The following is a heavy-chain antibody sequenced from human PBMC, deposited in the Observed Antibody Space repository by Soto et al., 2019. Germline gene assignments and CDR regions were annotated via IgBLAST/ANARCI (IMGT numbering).Heavy chain of an antibody. CDR2: INAANGDT. V-gene: IGHV1-3*01. J-gene: IGHJ5*02. Sequence: QVQLAQSGTEVKKPGASVKVSCKASGYSFTSYGIHWVRQAPGQRLEWMGWINAANGDTIYSPTFQGRVTITRDTSASTAYMELSSLRFEDTAVYYCVRRHVSATGIDWFDPWGQGTLVTVSS. CDR3: VRRHVSATGIDWFDP. D-gene: IGHD6-13*01. CDR1: GYSFTSYG.